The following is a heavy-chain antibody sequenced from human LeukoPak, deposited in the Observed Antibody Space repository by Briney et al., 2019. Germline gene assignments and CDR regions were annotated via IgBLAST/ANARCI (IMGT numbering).Heavy chain of an antibody. D-gene: IGHD5-18*01. CDR3: AKVFRGYSYGYYAFDI. J-gene: IGHJ3*02. V-gene: IGHV3-30*18. CDR2: ISYDGSNK. Sequence: GGSLRLSCAASGFTFSSCGMHWVRQAPGKGLEWVAVISYDGSNKYYADSVKGRFTISRDNSKNTLYLQMNSLRAEDTAVYYCAKVFRGYSYGYYAFDIWGQGTMVTVSS. CDR1: GFTFSSCG.